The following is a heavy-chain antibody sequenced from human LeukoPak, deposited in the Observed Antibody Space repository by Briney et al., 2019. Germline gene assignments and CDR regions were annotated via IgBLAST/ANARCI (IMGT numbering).Heavy chain of an antibody. CDR3: ARDGYSGSQDY. V-gene: IGHV3-23*01. CDR2: ISGSGGST. D-gene: IGHD1-26*01. CDR1: GFTFSSYA. Sequence: GGSLRLSCAASGFTFSSYAMSWVRQAPGKGLEWVSAISGSGGSTYYADSVKGRFTISRDNAKNTLYLQMNSLRAEDTAVYYCARDGYSGSQDYWGQGTLVTVSS. J-gene: IGHJ4*02.